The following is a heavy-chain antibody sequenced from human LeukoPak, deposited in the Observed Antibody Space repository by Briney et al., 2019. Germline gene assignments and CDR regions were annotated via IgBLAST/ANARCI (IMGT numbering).Heavy chain of an antibody. CDR1: GGSISSGGYY. Sequence: SETLSLTCTVSGGSISSGGYYWSWIRQPPGKGLEWIGYIYHSGSTYYNPSLKSRVTISVDRSKNQFSLKMSSVTAADTAIYYCGRTPTGDYYFDSWGQGTLVTVSS. D-gene: IGHD7-27*01. V-gene: IGHV4-30-2*01. CDR2: IYHSGST. CDR3: GRTPTGDYYFDS. J-gene: IGHJ4*02.